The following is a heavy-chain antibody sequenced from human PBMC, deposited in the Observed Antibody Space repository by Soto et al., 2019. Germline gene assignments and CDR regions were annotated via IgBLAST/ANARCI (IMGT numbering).Heavy chain of an antibody. CDR2: IIPIFGTA. D-gene: IGHD2-15*01. V-gene: IGHV1-69*01. J-gene: IGHJ6*02. Sequence: GAPVEVSSKASGGTFRSYSRSWVRQAPGQGLEWMGGIIPIFGTANYAQKFQGRVTITADESTSTAYMELSSLRSEDTAVYYCARTEWGDIVVVVASKASYYYGMDVWGQGTTVTVSS. CDR1: GGTFRSYS. CDR3: ARTEWGDIVVVVASKASYYYGMDV.